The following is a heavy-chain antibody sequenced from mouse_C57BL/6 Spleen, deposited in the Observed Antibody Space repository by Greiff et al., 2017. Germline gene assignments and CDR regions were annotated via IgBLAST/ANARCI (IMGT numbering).Heavy chain of an antibody. V-gene: IGHV5-17*01. CDR1: GFTFSDYG. D-gene: IGHD2-2*01. Sequence: EVMLVESGGGLVKPGGSLKLSCAASGFTFSDYGMHWFRQAPEKGLAWVAYISSGSSTIYYADTVKGRFTISRDNAKNTLFLQMTSLRSEDTAMYYCARPGGYRYAMDYWGQGTSVTVSS. J-gene: IGHJ4*01. CDR3: ARPGGYRYAMDY. CDR2: ISSGSSTI.